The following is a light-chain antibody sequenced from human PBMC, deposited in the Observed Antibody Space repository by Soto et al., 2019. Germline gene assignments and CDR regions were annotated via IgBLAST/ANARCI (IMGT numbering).Light chain of an antibody. CDR3: HQYGSSSLT. J-gene: IGKJ4*01. CDR2: GAS. CDR1: QSVSSSY. V-gene: IGKV3-20*01. Sequence: EIVLTQSPGTLSLSPGERATLSCRASQSVSSSYLAWYQQKPGQAPRLLIYGASSRATGIPDRFSGSGSGTDVTLTISRLEPEDFAVYYCHQYGSSSLTFGGGTKVEIK.